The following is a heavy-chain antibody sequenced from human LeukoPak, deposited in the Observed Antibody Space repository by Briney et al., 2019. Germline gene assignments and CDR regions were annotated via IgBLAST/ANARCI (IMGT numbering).Heavy chain of an antibody. CDR2: INPNSGGT. V-gene: IGHV1-2*02. J-gene: IGHJ6*03. Sequence: ASVKVSCTASGYTFTGYYMHWVRQAPGQGLEWMGWINPNSGGTNYAQKFKGRFTITRDTSISTAYMELSRLRSDDTAVYYCARRVPGSYYYYDMGVWGKGTTVTISS. CDR1: GYTFTGYY. CDR3: ARRVPGSYYYYDMGV. D-gene: IGHD3-10*01.